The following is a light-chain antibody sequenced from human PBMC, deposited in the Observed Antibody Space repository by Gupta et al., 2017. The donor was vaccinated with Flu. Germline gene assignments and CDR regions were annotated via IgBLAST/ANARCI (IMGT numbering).Light chain of an antibody. CDR3: AAWDDSLSLWV. V-gene: IGLV1-47*01. CDR2: NDN. CDR1: SSNIGINY. J-gene: IGLJ3*02. Sequence: TISCSGTSSNIGINYVYWYQHLPGTAPKLLICNDNERPSGVPDRFSGSKSGTSASLAISGLRPEDEGDYYCAAWDDSLSLWVFGGGTKLTVL.